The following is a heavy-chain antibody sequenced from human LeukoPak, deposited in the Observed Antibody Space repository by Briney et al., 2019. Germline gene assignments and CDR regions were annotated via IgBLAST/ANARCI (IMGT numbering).Heavy chain of an antibody. D-gene: IGHD3-16*01. CDR1: GGSISSSNW. CDR3: ARYVSTGAMTTYYYYYMDV. V-gene: IGHV4-4*02. J-gene: IGHJ6*03. CDR2: IYHSGTT. Sequence: SGTLSLTCAVSGGSISSSNWWSWVRQPPGKGLEWIGEIYHSGTTNYNPSLKSRVTISVDTSKNQFSLKLSSVTAADTAVYYCARYVSTGAMTTYYYYYMDVWGKGTTVTVSS.